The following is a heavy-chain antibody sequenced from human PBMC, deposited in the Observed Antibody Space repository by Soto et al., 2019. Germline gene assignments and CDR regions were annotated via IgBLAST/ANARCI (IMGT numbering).Heavy chain of an antibody. CDR1: GYTFNRHD. J-gene: IGHJ3*02. V-gene: IGHV1-8*01. CDR3: AREGLYGSIQDNTFDI. CDR2: MNPNSGNT. D-gene: IGHD6-19*01. Sequence: QVQLVQSGAEVKRSGASVRISCKASGYTFNRHDINWVRQATGQGPEWIGWMNPNSGNTGYAQKFQGRVTMTRDSSITTAYMDLSSLSSEETAIYYCAREGLYGSIQDNTFDIWGQGTMVSVSS.